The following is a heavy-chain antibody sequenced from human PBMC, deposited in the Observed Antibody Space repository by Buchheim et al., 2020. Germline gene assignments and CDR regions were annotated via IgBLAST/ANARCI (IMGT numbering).Heavy chain of an antibody. J-gene: IGHJ6*03. Sequence: QVQLVQSGAEVKKPGASVKVSCKASGYTFTSYGISWVRQAPGQGLEWMGWISAYNGNTNYAQKFQGRVTITADETTSTAYMELSSLRSEDTAVYYCARGNGSYYYYYYMDVWGKGTT. CDR2: ISAYNGNT. CDR3: ARGNGSYYYYYYMDV. V-gene: IGHV1-18*01. D-gene: IGHD1-26*01. CDR1: GYTFTSYG.